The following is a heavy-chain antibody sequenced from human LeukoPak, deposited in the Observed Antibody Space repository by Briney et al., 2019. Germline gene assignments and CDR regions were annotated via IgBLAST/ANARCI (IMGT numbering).Heavy chain of an antibody. V-gene: IGHV5-51*01. Sequence: GESLKISCKGSGYSFTSYWIGWVRQMPGKGLEWMGIIYRGDSDTRYSPSFQGQVTISADKSINTAYLQWSSLRASDTAVYYCARREVGATDAFDIWGRGTMVTVS. J-gene: IGHJ3*02. CDR3: ARREVGATDAFDI. CDR1: GYSFTSYW. D-gene: IGHD1-26*01. CDR2: IYRGDSDT.